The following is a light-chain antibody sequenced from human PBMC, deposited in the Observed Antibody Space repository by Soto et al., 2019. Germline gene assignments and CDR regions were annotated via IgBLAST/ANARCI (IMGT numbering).Light chain of an antibody. V-gene: IGLV2-23*01. CDR2: EGS. CDR1: SSDVGSYNL. Sequence: QSALTQPASVSGSPGQSITISCTGTSSDVGSYNLVSWYQQHPGKAPKLMIYEGSKRPSGVSNRFSGSKSGNTASLTISGLQAEDEAEYYCCSYAGSSTRGFGGGPKLTVL. J-gene: IGLJ3*02. CDR3: CSYAGSSTRG.